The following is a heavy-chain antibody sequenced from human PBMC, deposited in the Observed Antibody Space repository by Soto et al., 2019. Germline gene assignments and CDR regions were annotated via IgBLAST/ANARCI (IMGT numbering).Heavy chain of an antibody. V-gene: IGHV3-33*01. Sequence: GGSLRLSCAASGFTFSSYGMHWVRQAPGKGLEWVAVIWYDGSNKYYADSVKGRFTISRDNSKNTLYLQMNSLRAEDTAVYYCARDGPGMAAGPRASSGWLMYYFDYWGQGTLVTVSS. D-gene: IGHD6-19*01. CDR1: GFTFSSYG. J-gene: IGHJ4*02. CDR3: ARDGPGMAAGPRASSGWLMYYFDY. CDR2: IWYDGSNK.